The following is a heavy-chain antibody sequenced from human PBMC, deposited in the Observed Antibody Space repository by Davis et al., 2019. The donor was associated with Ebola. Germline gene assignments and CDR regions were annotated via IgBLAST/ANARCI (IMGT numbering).Heavy chain of an antibody. J-gene: IGHJ4*02. V-gene: IGHV4-31*03. Sequence: MPSETLSLTCTVSGGSISSGDYYWSWIRQHPGKGLESIGYIYYSGTTYYNPSLKSRVTISVDMSKKQFSLKLTSVTAADTAVYYCAKHRDWNFDYWGQGTLVTVSS. CDR3: AKHRDWNFDY. CDR2: IYYSGTT. D-gene: IGHD3/OR15-3a*01. CDR1: GGSISSGDYY.